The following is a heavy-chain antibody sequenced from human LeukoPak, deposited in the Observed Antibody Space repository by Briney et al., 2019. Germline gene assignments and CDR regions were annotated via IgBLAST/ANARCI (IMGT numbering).Heavy chain of an antibody. CDR3: ARYSGGYYELDY. Sequence: SETLSLTCTVSGGSISSSSYYWGWIRQPPGKGLEWIGYIYYSGNTKYNPSLKSRVTISVDTSKNQFSLKLSSVTAADTAVYYCARYSGGYYELDYWGQGTLVTVSS. CDR1: GGSISSSSYY. V-gene: IGHV4-61*05. J-gene: IGHJ4*02. CDR2: IYYSGNT. D-gene: IGHD3-22*01.